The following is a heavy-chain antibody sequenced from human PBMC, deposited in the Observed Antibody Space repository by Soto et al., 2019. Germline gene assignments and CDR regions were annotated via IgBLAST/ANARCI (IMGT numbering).Heavy chain of an antibody. J-gene: IGHJ6*02. V-gene: IGHV3-48*01. CDR1: GLTFSSFA. CDR3: ARDLFGDGYHYYYYGMDV. D-gene: IGHD5-12*01. CDR2: ISSSSSTI. Sequence: GGSLRLSCAASGLTFSSFAMSWVRQAPGKGLEWVSYISSSSSTIYYADSVKGRFTISRDNAKNSLYLQMNSLRAEDTAVYYSARDLFGDGYHYYYYGMDVWGQGTTVTVSS.